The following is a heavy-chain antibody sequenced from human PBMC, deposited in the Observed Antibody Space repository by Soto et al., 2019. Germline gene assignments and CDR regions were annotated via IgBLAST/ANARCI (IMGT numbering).Heavy chain of an antibody. J-gene: IGHJ4*02. CDR3: ARGPTGWYGYDY. CDR2: ISRDATTQ. Sequence: EVQLVESGGGLVQPGGSVRLSCVASGFTFGSSWMHWVRQAPGKGLVWVSRISRDATTQNYAEYAKGRFTIARDNAEKTLYLQVDSLTAEDTAVYYCARGPTGWYGYDYWGQGTLLTVSS. D-gene: IGHD6-19*01. CDR1: GFTFGSSW. V-gene: IGHV3-74*01.